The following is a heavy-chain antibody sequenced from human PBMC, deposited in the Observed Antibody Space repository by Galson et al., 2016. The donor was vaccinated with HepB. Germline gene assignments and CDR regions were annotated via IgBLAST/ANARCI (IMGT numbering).Heavy chain of an antibody. CDR2: SYHTGTT. CDR3: AGGKLASGWGY. V-gene: IGHV4-4*02. J-gene: IGHJ4*02. CDR1: GDSINRDTW. D-gene: IGHD4-23*01. Sequence: EILLPTCAVAGDSINRDTWWSCIRQPPGKGLEWIGESYHTGTTNYNPALKSRVTMSLDKSKNQFSLMVTSVTAADTALYYCAGGKLASGWGYWGQGTLVTVSS.